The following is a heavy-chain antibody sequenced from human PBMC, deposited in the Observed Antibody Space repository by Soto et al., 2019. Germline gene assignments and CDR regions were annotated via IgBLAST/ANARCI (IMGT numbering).Heavy chain of an antibody. CDR2: ISTYNGNT. J-gene: IGHJ4*02. CDR1: GYTFTSYG. V-gene: IGHV1-18*01. CDR3: ASAGRWELTMPFDY. D-gene: IGHD1-26*01. Sequence: QVQLMQSGAEVKKPGASVKVSCKASGYTFTSYGISWVRQAPGQGLEWMGWISTYNGNTNYAQKLQGRVTMTTDTSASTDYMELRRLRSDDTAVYYCASAGRWELTMPFDYWGQGTLITVSS.